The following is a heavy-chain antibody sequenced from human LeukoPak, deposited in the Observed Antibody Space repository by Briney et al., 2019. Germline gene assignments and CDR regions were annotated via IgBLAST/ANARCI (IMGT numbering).Heavy chain of an antibody. CDR1: GYSVANSW. Sequence: GESLKISCKGSGYSVANSWIGWVRQMPGKGLEWMGIICLGDSDARYSPSFEGQVTISADNSINTAYLQWSSLKASDTAMYYCARHPSYTSGWPLDYWGQGTLVTVSS. CDR3: ARHPSYTSGWPLDY. J-gene: IGHJ4*02. CDR2: ICLGDSDA. V-gene: IGHV5-51*01. D-gene: IGHD6-19*01.